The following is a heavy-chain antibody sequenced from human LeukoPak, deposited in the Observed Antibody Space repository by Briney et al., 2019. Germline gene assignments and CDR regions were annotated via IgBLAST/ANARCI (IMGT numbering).Heavy chain of an antibody. CDR2: IYYSTNT. Sequence: KPSETLSLTCTVSGGSISSSSAYWGWIRQPPGKGLEWIGRIYYSTNTYYNPSLKSRCTISADTSRTQFSLALGSVSATDRTVYYCVSPRGFSYGYFDYWGQGTLVTVSS. CDR3: VSPRGFSYGYFDY. J-gene: IGHJ4*02. V-gene: IGHV4-39*01. CDR1: GGSISSSSAY. D-gene: IGHD5-18*01.